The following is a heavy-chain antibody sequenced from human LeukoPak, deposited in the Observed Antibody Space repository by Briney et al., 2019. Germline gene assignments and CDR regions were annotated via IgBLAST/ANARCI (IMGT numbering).Heavy chain of an antibody. CDR1: GYTFTNNW. J-gene: IGHJ5*02. D-gene: IGHD5-12*01. CDR2: ISPTGGST. CDR3: ARGGGPAEKTNWFDP. V-gene: IGHV1-2*02. Sequence: ASVKVSCKAFGYTFTNNWMHWVRQAPGQGPEWMGLISPTGGSTAYAQKFQGRVTMTRDTSISTAYMELSRLRSDDTAVYYCARGGGPAEKTNWFDPWGQGTLVTVSS.